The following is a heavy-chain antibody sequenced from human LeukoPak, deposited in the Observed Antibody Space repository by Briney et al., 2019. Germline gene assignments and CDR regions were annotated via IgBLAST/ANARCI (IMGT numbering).Heavy chain of an antibody. CDR3: ARRLRSSSSGAGY. D-gene: IGHD6-6*01. CDR2: IYPGDSDT. Sequence: GESLKISCKGSGYTFTNYWIGWVRQMPGKGLEFMGIIYPGDSDTSYSPSFQGQVTISVDKSINTAYLQWSSLKASDSAMYYCARRLRSSSSGAGYWGQGTLVTVSS. CDR1: GYTFTNYW. V-gene: IGHV5-51*01. J-gene: IGHJ4*02.